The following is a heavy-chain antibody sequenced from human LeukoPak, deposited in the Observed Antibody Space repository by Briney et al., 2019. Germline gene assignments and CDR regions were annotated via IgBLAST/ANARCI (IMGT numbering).Heavy chain of an antibody. J-gene: IGHJ4*02. V-gene: IGHV3-30-3*02. CDR3: AKTQGRLLWFGELLGVFDY. CDR1: GFTFGSHT. Sequence: PGGSLRLSCAASGFTFGSHTMHWVRQAPGKGLEWVAVISYDGGNKYYADSVKGRFTISRDNSKNTLYLQMNSLRAEDTAVYYCAKTQGRLLWFGELLGVFDYWGQGTLVTVSS. CDR2: ISYDGGNK. D-gene: IGHD3-10*01.